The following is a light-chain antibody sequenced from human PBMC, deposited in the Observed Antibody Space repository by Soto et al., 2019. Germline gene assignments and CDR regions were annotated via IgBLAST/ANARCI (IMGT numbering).Light chain of an antibody. V-gene: IGKV2-28*01. CDR1: QSLLYSNGYNY. CDR2: LGS. J-gene: IGKJ1*01. Sequence: DLVMTQSPLSLPVTPGEPASISCRSSQSLLYSNGYNYLDWYLQKPGQSPQVLIYLGSNRASGVSDRFSGSGSGTDFTLKISRVEADDVGVYYCMQALQTPRTFGQGTKVEIK. CDR3: MQALQTPRT.